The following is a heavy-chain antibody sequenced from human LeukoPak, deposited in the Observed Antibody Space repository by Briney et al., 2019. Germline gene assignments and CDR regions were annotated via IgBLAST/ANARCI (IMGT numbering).Heavy chain of an antibody. D-gene: IGHD3-9*01. CDR1: GFTFSSYA. Sequence: GGSLRLSCAASGFTFSSYAMHWVRQAPGKGLEWVAVISYDGSNKYYADSVKGRFTISRDNSKNTLYLQMNSLRAEDTAVYYCARDSADILTGYRLGYFDYWGQGTLVTVSS. CDR2: ISYDGSNK. CDR3: ARDSADILTGYRLGYFDY. V-gene: IGHV3-30-3*01. J-gene: IGHJ4*02.